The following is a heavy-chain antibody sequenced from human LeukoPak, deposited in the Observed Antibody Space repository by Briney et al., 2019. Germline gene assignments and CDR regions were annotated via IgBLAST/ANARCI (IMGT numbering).Heavy chain of an antibody. J-gene: IGHJ4*02. CDR3: AKDRSYSSSWYGDY. CDR2: ISGSGGST. Sequence: PGGSLRLSCAASGFTFSRHWMHWVRQAPGKGLEWVSAISGSGGSTYYADSVKGRFTISRDNSKNTLYLQMNSLRAEDTAVYYCAKDRSYSSSWYGDYWGQGTLVTVSS. CDR1: GFTFSRHW. D-gene: IGHD6-13*01. V-gene: IGHV3-23*01.